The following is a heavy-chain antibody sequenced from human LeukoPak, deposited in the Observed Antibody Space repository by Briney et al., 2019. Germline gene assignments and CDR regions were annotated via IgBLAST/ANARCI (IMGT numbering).Heavy chain of an antibody. V-gene: IGHV4-38-2*02. CDR1: GYSISSSYY. CDR3: ASTIRGYSGYDYLGY. D-gene: IGHD5-12*01. Sequence: SETLSLTCTVSGYSISSSYYWGWIRQPPGKGLEWIGSIYYSGSTFYNPSLESRVTISVDTSQNQFSLHLSSVTAADTAVYYCASTIRGYSGYDYLGYWGQGTLVTVSS. J-gene: IGHJ4*02. CDR2: IYYSGST.